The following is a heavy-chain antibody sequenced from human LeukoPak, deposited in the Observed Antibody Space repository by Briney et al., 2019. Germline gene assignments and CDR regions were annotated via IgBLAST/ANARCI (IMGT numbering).Heavy chain of an antibody. J-gene: IGHJ5*02. CDR1: GDSISSYY. V-gene: IGHV4-59*01. Sequence: SKTLSLTCTVSGDSISSYYWSWIRQPPGKGLEWIGYMYYSGNTNYNPSLKSRVTMSVDTSKNQFSLTLSPVTAADTAVYYCARNTVRGGRWFDPWGQGTLVAVSS. D-gene: IGHD3-10*01. CDR2: MYYSGNT. CDR3: ARNTVRGGRWFDP.